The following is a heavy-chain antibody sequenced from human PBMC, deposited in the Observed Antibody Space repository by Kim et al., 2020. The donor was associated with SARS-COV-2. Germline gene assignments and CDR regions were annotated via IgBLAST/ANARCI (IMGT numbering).Heavy chain of an antibody. V-gene: IGHV4-59*08. CDR2: IHYNGGT. D-gene: IGHD3-10*01. CDR3: ATDAVLRGGRGPYGMDV. J-gene: IGHJ6*02. CDR1: GGSISSYY. Sequence: SETLSLTCTVSGGSISSYYWHWIRQPPGKGLEWIGYIHYNGGTNFNPSLKSRVTISVDMSKNQFSLRLSSVTAADTAVYFCATDAVLRGGRGPYGMDVWGQGTTVTVSS.